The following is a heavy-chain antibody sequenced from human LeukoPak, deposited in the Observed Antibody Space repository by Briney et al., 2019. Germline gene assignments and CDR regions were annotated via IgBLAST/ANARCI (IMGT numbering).Heavy chain of an antibody. D-gene: IGHD6-19*01. Sequence: SETLSLTCAVYGGSFSGHYWSWIRQPPGKGLEWIGEINHSGSTNYNPSLRSRVTISVDTSKNQFSLKLSSVTAADTAVYYCARGTVAASFYYYYYMDVWGKGTTVTVSS. CDR1: GGSFSGHY. J-gene: IGHJ6*03. CDR3: ARGTVAASFYYYYYMDV. CDR2: INHSGST. V-gene: IGHV4-34*01.